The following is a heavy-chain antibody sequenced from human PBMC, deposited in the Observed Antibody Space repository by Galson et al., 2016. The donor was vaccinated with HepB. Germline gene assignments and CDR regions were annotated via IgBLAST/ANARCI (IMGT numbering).Heavy chain of an antibody. D-gene: IGHD3-16*01. J-gene: IGHJ4*02. V-gene: IGHV3-48*02. CDR2: ISRTGETF. CDR3: ALDRRHNYAFFDS. CDR1: GFSFSSYN. Sequence: SLRLSCAASGFSFSSYNMDWVRRAPGKGLEWVSYISRTGETFYYADSVKGRFTISRDNAKNLLYLQMNSLRDEYTAVYYCALDRRHNYAFFDSWGQGTPITVSS.